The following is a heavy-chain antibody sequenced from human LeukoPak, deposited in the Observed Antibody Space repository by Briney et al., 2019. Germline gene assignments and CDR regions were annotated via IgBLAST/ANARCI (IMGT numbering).Heavy chain of an antibody. CDR1: GYTFTSYG. Sequence: ASVKVSCKASGYTFTSYGISWVRQAPGQGLEWMGWINPNSGGTNYAQKFQGRVTMTRDTSISTAYMELSRLRSDDTAVYYCARAKEYYDFWSGYGGEYFQHWGQGTLVTVSS. J-gene: IGHJ1*01. V-gene: IGHV1-2*02. CDR2: INPNSGGT. D-gene: IGHD3-3*01. CDR3: ARAKEYYDFWSGYGGEYFQH.